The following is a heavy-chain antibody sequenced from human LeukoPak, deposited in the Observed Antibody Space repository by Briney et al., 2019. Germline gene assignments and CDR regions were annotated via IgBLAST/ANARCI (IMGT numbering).Heavy chain of an antibody. CDR3: ARRGVSGSYSS. V-gene: IGHV4-34*01. CDR1: GESFTTYD. D-gene: IGHD1-26*01. CDR2: IDHSGST. Sequence: SETLSLTCAVYGESFTTYDWNWIRQPPAKGLEWIGEIDHSGSTNYNPSLKGRVTISVDTSKNQFSLKLTSVTAADTAVYYCARRGVSGSYSSWGQGTLVTVSS. J-gene: IGHJ5*02.